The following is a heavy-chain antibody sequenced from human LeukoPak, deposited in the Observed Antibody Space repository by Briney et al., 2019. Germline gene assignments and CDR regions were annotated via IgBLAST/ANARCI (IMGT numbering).Heavy chain of an antibody. J-gene: IGHJ4*02. CDR3: ASLKGPLGTYYFDY. Sequence: SETLSLTCTVSGGSISSSSYYWGWIRQPPGKGLEWIGSIYYSGSTYYNPSLKSRVTISVDTSKNQFSLKLSSVTAADTAVYYCASLKGPLGTYYFDYLGQGTLVTVSS. CDR2: IYYSGST. D-gene: IGHD3-16*02. CDR1: GGSISSSSYY. V-gene: IGHV4-39*01.